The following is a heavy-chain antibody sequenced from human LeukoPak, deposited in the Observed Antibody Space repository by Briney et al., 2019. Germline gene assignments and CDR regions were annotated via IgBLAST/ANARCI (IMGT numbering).Heavy chain of an antibody. V-gene: IGHV3-74*01. Sequence: GGSLRLTCAASGFTFSSSWMRWVRQAPGKGLVWVSRINSDGSSTSYADSVKGRFTISRDNAKNTRYLQMNSLRAEDTAVYYCARDGQLRPLDFCGQGTLVTVSS. CDR1: GFTFSSSW. CDR3: ARDGQLRPLDF. J-gene: IGHJ4*02. D-gene: IGHD5-18*01. CDR2: INSDGSST.